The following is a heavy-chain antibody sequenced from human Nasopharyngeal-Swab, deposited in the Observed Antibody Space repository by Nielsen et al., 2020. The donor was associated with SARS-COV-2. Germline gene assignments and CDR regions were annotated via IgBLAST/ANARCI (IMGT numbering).Heavy chain of an antibody. CDR1: GGSISSYY. J-gene: IGHJ4*02. D-gene: IGHD3-3*01. Sequence: SETLSLTCTVSGGSISSYYWSWIRQPPGKGLEWIGYIYYSGSTNYNPSLKSRVTISVDRSKNQFSLKLSSVTAADTAVYYCARADYDFWSGYPTFDYWGQGTLVTVSS. CDR2: IYYSGST. V-gene: IGHV4-59*12. CDR3: ARADYDFWSGYPTFDY.